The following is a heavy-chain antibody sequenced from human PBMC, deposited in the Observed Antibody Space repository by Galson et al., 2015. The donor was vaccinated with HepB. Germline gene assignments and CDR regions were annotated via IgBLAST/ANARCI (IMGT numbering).Heavy chain of an antibody. CDR3: TTGTVVPAALPLFLGGKVDYYGMDV. V-gene: IGHV3-15*01. CDR1: GFTFSNAW. Sequence: SLRLSCAASGFTFSNAWMSWVRQAPGKGLEWVGRIKSKTDGGTTDYAAPVKGRFTISRDDSKNTLYLQMNSLKTEDTAVYYCTTGTVVPAALPLFLGGKVDYYGMDVWGQGTTVTVSS. CDR2: IKSKTDGGTT. D-gene: IGHD2-2*01. J-gene: IGHJ6*02.